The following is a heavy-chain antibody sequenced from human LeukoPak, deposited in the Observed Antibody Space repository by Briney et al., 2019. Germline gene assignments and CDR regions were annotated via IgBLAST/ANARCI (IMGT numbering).Heavy chain of an antibody. V-gene: IGHV3-21*06. J-gene: IGHJ4*02. D-gene: IGHD2-15*01. CDR3: ARDREPYCTGGTCYSTGDY. Sequence: GGSLRLSCAVSGFTFSSCSMNWVRQAPGKGLEWVSSISSSGSYIYYADSVKGRFTISRDNAKNSLYLQMNSLRAEDTAEYYCARDREPYCTGGTCYSTGDYWGQGTLVTVSS. CDR2: ISSSGSYI. CDR1: GFTFSSCS.